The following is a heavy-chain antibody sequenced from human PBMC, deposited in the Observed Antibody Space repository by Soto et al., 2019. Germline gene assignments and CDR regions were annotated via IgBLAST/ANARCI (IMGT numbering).Heavy chain of an antibody. CDR2: INAGNGNT. D-gene: IGHD3-10*01. V-gene: IGHV1-3*01. Sequence: QVQLVQSGAEVKKPGASVKVSCKASGYTFTSYAMHWVRQAPGQRLEWMGWINAGNGNTKYSQKFQGKVTITRDTSASTAYMALSSLRVEDTAVYCCQGVAFDYYCSGSYYGSSGQGPLVTVSS. CDR3: QGVAFDYYCSGSYYGS. CDR1: GYTFTSYA. J-gene: IGHJ5*02.